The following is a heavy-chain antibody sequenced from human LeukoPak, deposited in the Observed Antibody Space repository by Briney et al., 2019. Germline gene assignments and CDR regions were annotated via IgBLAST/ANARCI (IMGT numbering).Heavy chain of an antibody. CDR3: ARVPDENYYDSSGYRTSEYFQH. Sequence: SETLSLTFAVYGGSFSGYYWSWIRQPPGKGLEWIGEINHSGSTNYNPSLKSRVTISVDTSKNQFSLKLSSVTAADTAVYYCARVPDENYYDSSGYRTSEYFQHWGQGTLVTVSS. CDR1: GGSFSGYY. J-gene: IGHJ1*01. CDR2: INHSGST. D-gene: IGHD3-22*01. V-gene: IGHV4-34*01.